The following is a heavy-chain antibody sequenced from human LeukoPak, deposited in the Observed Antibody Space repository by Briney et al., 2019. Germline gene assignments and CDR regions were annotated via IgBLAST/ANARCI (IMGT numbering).Heavy chain of an antibody. J-gene: IGHJ1*01. CDR1: AYSFRRRW. CDR2: IYPDDSNT. Sequence: GASLKISCEGSAYSFRRRWIGLVRQMPVKGLGWMGMIYPDDSNTRYSPSFRGQVTISADQSTTTAYLQWSSPKASDTAIYYCVRLGEYYDSNGSSPGYFQQWGQGALVTVSS. V-gene: IGHV5-51*01. D-gene: IGHD3-22*01. CDR3: VRLGEYYDSNGSSPGYFQQ.